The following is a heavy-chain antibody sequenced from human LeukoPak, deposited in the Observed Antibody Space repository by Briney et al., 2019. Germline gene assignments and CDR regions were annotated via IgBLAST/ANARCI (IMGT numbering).Heavy chain of an antibody. V-gene: IGHV1-18*01. D-gene: IGHD5-12*01. J-gene: IGHJ4*02. CDR2: ISAYNGNT. Sequence: ASVKVSCKASGYTFTSYGISWVRQTPGQGLEWMGWISAYNGNTNYAQKLQGRVTMTTDTSTSTAYMELRSLRSDDTAVYYCARGVGIVATGIPYYFDYWGQGTLVTVSS. CDR3: ARGVGIVATGIPYYFDY. CDR1: GYTFTSYG.